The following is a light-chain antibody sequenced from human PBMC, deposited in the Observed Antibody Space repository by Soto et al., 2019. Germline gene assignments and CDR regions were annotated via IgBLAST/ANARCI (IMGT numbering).Light chain of an antibody. Sequence: EIVMTKSPATLSVSPGERATLSCRASQSISSNLAWYQQKPGQAPRLLIYGASTRATGITARFSGSGSGTDFTLTISILQSEDFAVYYCQQYNNWPPLTFGGGTKVEIK. V-gene: IGKV3-15*01. J-gene: IGKJ4*01. CDR2: GAS. CDR1: QSISSN. CDR3: QQYNNWPPLT.